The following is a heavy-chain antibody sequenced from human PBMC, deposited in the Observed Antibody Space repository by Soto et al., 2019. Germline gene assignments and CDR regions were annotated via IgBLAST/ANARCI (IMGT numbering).Heavy chain of an antibody. CDR2: INAGNGRE. J-gene: IGHJ4*02. V-gene: IGHV1-3*01. Sequence: QVQLEQSGAEVKKPGASVKVSCKTSGYTFTSYTLHWVRQAPGQGLEWMGWINAGNGREKYSQRFQDRVSLSTDKSTTPPYMELKSPSSEDTAMYYCARGGGWVGEASFDSWGQGTLVTVSS. CDR3: ARGGGWVGEASFDS. CDR1: GYTFTSYT. D-gene: IGHD3-10*01.